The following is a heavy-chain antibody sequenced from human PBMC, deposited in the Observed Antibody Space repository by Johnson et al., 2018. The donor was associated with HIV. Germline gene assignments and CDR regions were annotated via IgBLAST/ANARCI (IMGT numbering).Heavy chain of an antibody. Sequence: VQLVESGGGLIQPGGSLRLSCAASGFTVSSNYMSWVRQAPGKGLEWVSVIYSGGSTYYADSVTGRFTISRDNSKNTLYLQMNSLRAEDTAVYYCARDLEDIVVVPAAIGAFDIWGQGTMVTVSS. D-gene: IGHD2-2*01. V-gene: IGHV3-66*03. CDR3: ARDLEDIVVVPAAIGAFDI. J-gene: IGHJ3*02. CDR2: IYSGGST. CDR1: GFTVSSNY.